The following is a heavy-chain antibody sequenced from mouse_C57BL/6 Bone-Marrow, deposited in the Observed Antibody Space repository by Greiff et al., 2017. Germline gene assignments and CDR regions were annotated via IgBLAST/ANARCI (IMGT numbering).Heavy chain of an antibody. CDR1: GYTFTSYW. Sequence: QVQLQQPGAELVMPGASVKLSCKASGYTFTSYWMHWVKQRPGQGLAWIGEIDPSDSYTNYNQKFKGKSTLTVDKSSSTAYMQLSSLTSEDSAVYYCARGSPVRVFYFDYWGQGTTLTVSS. CDR2: IDPSDSYT. CDR3: ARGSPVRVFYFDY. D-gene: IGHD1-1*01. J-gene: IGHJ2*01. V-gene: IGHV1-69*01.